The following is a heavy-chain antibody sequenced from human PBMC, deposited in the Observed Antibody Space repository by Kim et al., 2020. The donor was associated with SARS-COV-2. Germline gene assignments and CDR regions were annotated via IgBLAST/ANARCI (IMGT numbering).Heavy chain of an antibody. Sequence: SETLSLTCTVSGGSISSYYWSWIRQPPGKGLEWIGYIYYSGSTNYNPSLKSRVTISVDTSKNQFSLKLSSVTAADTAVYYCARDSWGAAAGDYYYYGMDVWGQGTTVTVSS. V-gene: IGHV4-59*13. J-gene: IGHJ6*02. D-gene: IGHD6-13*01. CDR1: GGSISSYY. CDR3: ARDSWGAAAGDYYYYGMDV. CDR2: IYYSGST.